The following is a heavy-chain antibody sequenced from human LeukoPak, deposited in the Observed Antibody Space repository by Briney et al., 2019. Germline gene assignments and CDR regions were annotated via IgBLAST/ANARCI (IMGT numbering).Heavy chain of an antibody. CDR3: ARVRGGYYASGSYYANDY. CDR1: GFTFSTNS. J-gene: IGHJ4*02. D-gene: IGHD3-10*01. Sequence: GGSLRLSCAASGFTFSTNSMNWVRQAPGKGLEWVSYISSSSTTIYYADSVKGRFTISRDNAKNSLYLQMNSLRDEDTAVCYCARVRGGYYASGSYYANDYWGQGTLVTVSS. V-gene: IGHV3-48*02. CDR2: ISSSSTTI.